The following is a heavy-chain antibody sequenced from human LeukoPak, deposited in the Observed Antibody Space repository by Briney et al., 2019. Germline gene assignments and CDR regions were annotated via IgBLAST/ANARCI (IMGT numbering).Heavy chain of an antibody. D-gene: IGHD5-18*01. CDR3: ARRGIQLWPHDDY. J-gene: IGHJ4*02. CDR2: ISNSGSTI. Sequence: GGSLRLSCAASGFTFSSYSMNWVRQAPGKGLEWVSYISNSGSTIYYADSVRGRFTISRDNAKNSLYLQMNSLRAEDTAVYYCARRGIQLWPHDDYWGQGTLVTVSS. CDR1: GFTFSSYS. V-gene: IGHV3-48*04.